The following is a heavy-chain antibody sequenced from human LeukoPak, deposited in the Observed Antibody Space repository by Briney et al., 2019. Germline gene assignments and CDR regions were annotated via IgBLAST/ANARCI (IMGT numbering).Heavy chain of an antibody. Sequence: PGGSLRLSCAASGFSVSSSYMAWVRQAPGKGLEWGSIMYIGGNTIHADSVKGRFTISRDNSKNTLYLQMNSLTAEDTAVYYCARGYCYNGNCPFAFDSWGQGTLVTVSS. CDR1: GFSVSSSY. D-gene: IGHD2-8*01. J-gene: IGHJ4*02. V-gene: IGHV3-66*02. CDR2: MYIGGNT. CDR3: ARGYCYNGNCPFAFDS.